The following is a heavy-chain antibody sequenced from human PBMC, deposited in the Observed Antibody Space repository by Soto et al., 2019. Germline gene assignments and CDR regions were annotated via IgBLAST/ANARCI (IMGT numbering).Heavy chain of an antibody. Sequence: QVQLVQSGAEVKKPGASVKVSCKASGYTFTSYGINWVRQAPGQGLEWMGWISAYNGNTHYAQKLQGRVTMTTDTSTSTACMELRSLRSDDTAVYYCARVQSGYDFAYWGQGTLVTVSS. D-gene: IGHD5-12*01. CDR3: ARVQSGYDFAY. CDR1: GYTFTSYG. V-gene: IGHV1-18*01. CDR2: ISAYNGNT. J-gene: IGHJ4*02.